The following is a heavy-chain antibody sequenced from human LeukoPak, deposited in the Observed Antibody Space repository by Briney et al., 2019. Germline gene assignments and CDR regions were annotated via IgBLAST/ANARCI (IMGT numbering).Heavy chain of an antibody. J-gene: IGHJ6*03. CDR2: INYDGSKE. Sequence: GGSLRLSCAASGFTFSRFGMHWVRHAPGKGLEWVTFINYDGSKEYYADSVKGRFTISRDSSKNTLYLQMNSLRAEDTAVYYCAKDEVVPSYYYIDVWGKGTTVTVSS. CDR1: GFTFSRFG. CDR3: AKDEVVPSYYYIDV. V-gene: IGHV3-30*02. D-gene: IGHD2-2*01.